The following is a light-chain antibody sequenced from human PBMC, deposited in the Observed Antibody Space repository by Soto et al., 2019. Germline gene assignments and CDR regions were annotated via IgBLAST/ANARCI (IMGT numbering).Light chain of an antibody. J-gene: IGKJ1*01. Sequence: DNQMTQSPSTLSASVGDRVTITCRASQSIARWVAWYQKKPGNAPKLLIFQTSTLEVGVPSRFSGSRSGTEFNLTISSLQPDDFASYYCQQYDTYSTWTFGRGTKVEVK. V-gene: IGKV1-5*01. CDR2: QTS. CDR3: QQYDTYSTWT. CDR1: QSIARW.